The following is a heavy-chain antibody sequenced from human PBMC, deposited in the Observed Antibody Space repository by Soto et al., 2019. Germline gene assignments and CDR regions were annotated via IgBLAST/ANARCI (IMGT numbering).Heavy chain of an antibody. Sequence: ASVKVSCKASGYTFTSYAMHWVRQAPGQRLEWMGWINAGNGNTKYSQKFQGRVTITRDTSASTAYMEPSSLRSEDTAVYYCARDPTVTTLGGPVWFDPWGQGTLVTVSS. CDR1: GYTFTSYA. CDR2: INAGNGNT. J-gene: IGHJ5*02. D-gene: IGHD4-4*01. V-gene: IGHV1-3*01. CDR3: ARDPTVTTLGGPVWFDP.